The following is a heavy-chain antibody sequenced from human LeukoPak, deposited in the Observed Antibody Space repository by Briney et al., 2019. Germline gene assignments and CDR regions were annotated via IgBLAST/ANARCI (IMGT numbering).Heavy chain of an antibody. D-gene: IGHD6-13*01. J-gene: IGHJ4*02. Sequence: ASVKVSCKASGYTFTGYYMHWVRQAPGQGLEWMGWINPNSGGTNYAQKFQGRVTMTRDTSISTAYMELSRLRSDDTAVYYCAREPVEAAASPHLDYWGQGTLVTVSS. CDR1: GYTFTGYY. V-gene: IGHV1-2*02. CDR3: AREPVEAAASPHLDY. CDR2: INPNSGGT.